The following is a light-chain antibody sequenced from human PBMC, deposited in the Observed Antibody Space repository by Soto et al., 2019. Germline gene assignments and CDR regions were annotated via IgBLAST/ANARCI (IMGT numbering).Light chain of an antibody. CDR3: QHYNSYSEA. V-gene: IGKV1-5*01. CDR1: QPISSW. Sequence: IQLTQSPSSLSASVGDRVTITCRASQPISSWLAWYHQKPGKAPKLLIYDASNLESGVPSRFSGSGSGTEFTLTISSLQPDDFATYYCQHYNSYSEAFGQGTKVDIK. J-gene: IGKJ1*01. CDR2: DAS.